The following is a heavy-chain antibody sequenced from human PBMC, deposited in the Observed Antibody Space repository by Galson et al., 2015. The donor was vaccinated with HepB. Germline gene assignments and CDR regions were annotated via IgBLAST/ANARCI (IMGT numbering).Heavy chain of an antibody. CDR2: PKKTGNIDTT. V-gene: IGHV3-72*01. CDR1: GFTFTDYY. CDR3: ARGKVGATGTFDL. Sequence: SLRLSCAVSGFTFTDYYMDWVRQAPGKGLEWIGRPKKTGNIDTTEYAASVKGRFIILRDDSKKSLYLQMNNLKTEDTAFYYCARGKVGATGTFDLWGQGTLVTVSS. J-gene: IGHJ4*02. D-gene: IGHD1-26*01.